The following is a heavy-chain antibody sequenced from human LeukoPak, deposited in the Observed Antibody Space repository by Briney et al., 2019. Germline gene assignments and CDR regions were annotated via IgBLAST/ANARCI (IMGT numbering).Heavy chain of an antibody. D-gene: IGHD2-15*01. CDR3: ARASLGYCSGGSCYDWFDP. CDR2: KSGGGRD. Sequence: SETLSLTCSVSGVSISTHFWSWLRQPPGKGLEWVGYKSGGGRDLYNPSLRGRVTISVDRSKNQFSLKLSSVTAADTAVYYCARASLGYCSGGSCYDWFDPWGQGTLVTVSS. CDR1: GVSISTHF. J-gene: IGHJ5*02. V-gene: IGHV4-59*11.